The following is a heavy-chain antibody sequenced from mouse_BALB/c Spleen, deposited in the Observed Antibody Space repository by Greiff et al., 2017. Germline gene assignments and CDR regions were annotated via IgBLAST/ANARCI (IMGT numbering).Heavy chain of an antibody. D-gene: IGHD3-3*01. CDR3: ARGDSYWYFDV. V-gene: IGHV1S29*02. J-gene: IGHJ1*01. CDR2: IYPYNGGT. CDR1: GYTFTDYN. Sequence: EVQRVESGPELVKPGASVKISCKASGYTFTDYNMHWVKQSHGKSLEWIGYIYPYNGGTGYNQKFKSKATLTVDNSSSTAYMELRSLTSEDAAVYDCARGDSYWYFDVWGAGTTVTVAA.